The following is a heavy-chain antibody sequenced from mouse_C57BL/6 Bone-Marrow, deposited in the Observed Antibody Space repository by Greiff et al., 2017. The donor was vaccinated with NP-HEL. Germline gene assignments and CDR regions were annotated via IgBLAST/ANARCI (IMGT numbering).Heavy chain of an antibody. CDR1: GFTFSDYG. V-gene: IGHV5-17*01. CDR2: ISSGSSTI. Sequence: EVKLMESGGGLVKPGGSLKLSCAASGFTFSDYGMHWVRQAPEKGLEWVAYISSGSSTIYYADTVKGRFTISRDNAKNTLFLQMTSLRAEDTAMYYCARWGGFDYWGQGTTLTVSS. J-gene: IGHJ2*01. CDR3: ARWGGFDY.